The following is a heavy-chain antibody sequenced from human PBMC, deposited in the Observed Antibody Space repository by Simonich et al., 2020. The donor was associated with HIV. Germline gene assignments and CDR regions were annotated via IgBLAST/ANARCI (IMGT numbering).Heavy chain of an antibody. CDR2: INHSGST. J-gene: IGHJ4*02. CDR1: GGSFSGYY. CDR3: ARGFYQRLYYFDY. V-gene: IGHV4-34*01. Sequence: QVQLQQWGAGLLKPSETLSLTCAVYGGSFSGYYWSWIRQPSGMGVKWVGEINHSGSTNYNPSLKSRVTISVDTSKNQFSLKLSSVTAADTAVYYCARGFYQRLYYFDYRGQGTLVTVSS. D-gene: IGHD2-2*01.